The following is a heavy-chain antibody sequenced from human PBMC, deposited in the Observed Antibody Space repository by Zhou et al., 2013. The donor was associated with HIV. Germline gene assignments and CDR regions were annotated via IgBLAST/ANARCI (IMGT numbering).Heavy chain of an antibody. D-gene: IGHD3-22*01. CDR2: ISAYNGNT. Sequence: QVQLVQSGAEVKKPGASVKVSCKASGYTFTSYGISWVRQAPGQGLEWMGWISAYNGNTNYAQKLQGRVTMTTDTSTSTAYMELRSLRSDDTAVYYCARGGYYDSSGYYFYYYHMDVWGKGTTVIVSS. CDR3: ARGGYYDSSGYYFYYYHMDV. CDR1: GYTFTSYG. V-gene: IGHV1-18*01. J-gene: IGHJ6*03.